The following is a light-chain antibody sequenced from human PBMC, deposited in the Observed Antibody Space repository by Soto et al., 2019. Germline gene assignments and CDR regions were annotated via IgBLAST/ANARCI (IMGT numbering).Light chain of an antibody. CDR1: QSVSRNY. Sequence: EIVLTQSPGTLSLSPGERATLSCRASQSVSRNYLAWYQQKPGQAPRLLIYGASSRITGIPDRFSGSGFGTDFTLTINRLEPEDFAMYYCQQYGSSPFTFGGGTRVTIK. J-gene: IGKJ4*01. V-gene: IGKV3-20*01. CDR3: QQYGSSPFT. CDR2: GAS.